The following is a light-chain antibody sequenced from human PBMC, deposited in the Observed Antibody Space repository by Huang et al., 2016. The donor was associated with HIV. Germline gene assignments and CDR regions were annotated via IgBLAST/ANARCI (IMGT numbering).Light chain of an antibody. Sequence: EIVMTQSPATLSVSRGERATLSCRASQSVGSNLAWYQQRPGQAPRLLIYGASTRATGVPARFSGSGSGTEFTLTISSLQSEDFALYYCQQYNYWWTFGQGTKVQIK. CDR3: QQYNYWWT. V-gene: IGKV3-15*01. CDR1: QSVGSN. CDR2: GAS. J-gene: IGKJ1*01.